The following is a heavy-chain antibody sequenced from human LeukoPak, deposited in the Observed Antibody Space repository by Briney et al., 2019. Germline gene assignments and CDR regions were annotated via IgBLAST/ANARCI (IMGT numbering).Heavy chain of an antibody. CDR2: IYYSGST. CDR1: GGSFSGYY. CDR3: ASRLLTSTFYYYYGMDV. V-gene: IGHV4-59*08. J-gene: IGHJ6*02. D-gene: IGHD2-15*01. Sequence: PSETLSLTCAVYGGSFSGYYWSWIRQPPGKGLEWIGYIYYSGSTNYNPSLKSRVTIPVDTSKNQFSLKLSSVTAADTAVYYCASRLLTSTFYYYYGMDVWGQGTTVTVSS.